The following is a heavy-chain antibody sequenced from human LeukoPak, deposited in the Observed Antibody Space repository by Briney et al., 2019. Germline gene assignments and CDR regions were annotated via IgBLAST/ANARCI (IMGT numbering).Heavy chain of an antibody. V-gene: IGHV3-74*01. D-gene: IGHD5-12*01. Sequence: GGSLRLSCAASGFTFSSYWMHWVRQAPGKGLVWVSRINSDGSSTSYADSVKGRFTISRDNAKNTLYLQMNSLRAEDTAVYYCARDLSGYDTYYYYGMDVWGQGTTVTVSS. CDR3: ARDLSGYDTYYYYGMDV. CDR1: GFTFSSYW. CDR2: INSDGSST. J-gene: IGHJ6*02.